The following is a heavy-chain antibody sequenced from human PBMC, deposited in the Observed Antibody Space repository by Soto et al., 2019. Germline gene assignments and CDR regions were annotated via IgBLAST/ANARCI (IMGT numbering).Heavy chain of an antibody. CDR3: GRNELTCCYACLPFF. V-gene: IGHV3-48*01. CDR2: ISRSGDKI. D-gene: IGHD3-16*01. CDR1: ELDVINHG. Sequence: GRPRRVAGGAFELDVINHGMNGFRKAKGKGLQGGSYISRSGDKIYYADSVRVRFTISRDKAKDALYLQINSLRAGDTAVCYCGRNELTCCYACLPFFWGQSSRVTAPQ. J-gene: IGHJ1*01.